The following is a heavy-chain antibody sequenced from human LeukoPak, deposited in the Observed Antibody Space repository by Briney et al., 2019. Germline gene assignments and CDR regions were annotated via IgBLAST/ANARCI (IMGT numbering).Heavy chain of an antibody. D-gene: IGHD6-19*01. J-gene: IGHJ6*03. CDR2: IYSSGST. Sequence: SETLSLTCTVSGDSISDYYWSWIRQPAGKGLEWIGRIYSSGSTNYNPSLKSRVTMSVDTSKNQFSLKLSSVTAADTAVYYCARVRYSSGWYSSYFDYYYIDVWGKGTTVTISS. V-gene: IGHV4-4*07. CDR3: ARVRYSSGWYSSYFDYYYIDV. CDR1: GDSISDYY.